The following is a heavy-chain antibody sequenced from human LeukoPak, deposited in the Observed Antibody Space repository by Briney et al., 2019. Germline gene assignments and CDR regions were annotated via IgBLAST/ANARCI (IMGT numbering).Heavy chain of an antibody. CDR1: GFTFSSYG. D-gene: IGHD3-10*01. CDR3: AKDQRGYFDY. J-gene: IGHJ4*02. Sequence: TGGSLRLSCAASGFTFSSYGMHWVRQAPGKGLEWVAFIWYDGSNKYYADSVKGRFTISRDDSKNTLYLQMNSLRAEDTAVYYCAKDQRGYFDYWGQGTLVTVSS. V-gene: IGHV3-30*02. CDR2: IWYDGSNK.